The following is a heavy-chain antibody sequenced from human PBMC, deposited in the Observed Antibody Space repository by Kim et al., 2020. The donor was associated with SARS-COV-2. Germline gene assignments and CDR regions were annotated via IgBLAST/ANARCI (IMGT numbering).Heavy chain of an antibody. D-gene: IGHD3-10*01. CDR1: GFTFSSYA. CDR3: AKEEALLTY. V-gene: IGHV3-23*03. J-gene: IGHJ4*02. CDR2: IYSGGSST. Sequence: GGSLRLSCAASGFTFSSYAMSWVRQAPGKGLEWVSVIYSGGSSTYYADSVRGRFTISRDNSKNTLYLQMNSLRAEDTAVYYCAKEEALLTYWGQGTLVTV.